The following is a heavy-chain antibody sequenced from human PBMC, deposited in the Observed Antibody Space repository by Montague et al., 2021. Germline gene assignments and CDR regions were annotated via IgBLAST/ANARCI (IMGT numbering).Heavy chain of an antibody. Sequence: PALVKPTQTLTLTCNFSGFSLNTRAVGVGWIRQPPGKALEWLALIYWNDDKRYSPPLKSRLTITKDTSKNQVVLTMTNADPVDTATYYCARHNSGWYSGFDYWSQGTLVTVSS. D-gene: IGHD6-19*01. V-gene: IGHV2-5*01. CDR2: IYWNDDK. J-gene: IGHJ4*02. CDR1: GFSLNTRAVG. CDR3: ARHNSGWYSGFDY.